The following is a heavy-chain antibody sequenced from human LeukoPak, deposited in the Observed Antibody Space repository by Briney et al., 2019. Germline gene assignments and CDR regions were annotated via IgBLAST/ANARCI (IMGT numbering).Heavy chain of an antibody. CDR2: ISSSSSYI. J-gene: IGHJ4*02. Sequence: TGGSLRLSCAASGFTFSSYSMNWVRQAPGKGLEWVSSISSSSSYIYYADSVKGRFTISRDNAKKSLYLQMNSLRADDTAVYYCARDPNYYDSSGLCDYWGQGTLVTVSS. D-gene: IGHD3-22*01. CDR1: GFTFSSYS. V-gene: IGHV3-21*01. CDR3: ARDPNYYDSSGLCDY.